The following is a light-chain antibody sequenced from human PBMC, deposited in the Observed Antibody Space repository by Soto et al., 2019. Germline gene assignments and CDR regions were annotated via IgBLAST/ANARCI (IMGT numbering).Light chain of an antibody. CDR3: QQRSNWPHT. Sequence: IVLTQSQAPLSLSPGARATLSCRASQSVSSYVAWYQQNPGQAPRLLIYDASNRATCIPARGSGSWAGTDCTRTISSLETEEGAVYDGQQRSNWPHTFGPGTKVDIK. J-gene: IGKJ3*01. V-gene: IGKV3-11*01. CDR2: DAS. CDR1: QSVSSY.